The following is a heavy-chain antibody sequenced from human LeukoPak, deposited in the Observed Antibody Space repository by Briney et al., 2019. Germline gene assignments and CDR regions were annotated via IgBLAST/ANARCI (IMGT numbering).Heavy chain of an antibody. D-gene: IGHD6-19*01. CDR3: TTRFNVAGTIVY. V-gene: IGHV3-15*01. CDR2: IKSKTDGGTT. J-gene: IGHJ4*02. CDR1: GFTFSNAW. Sequence: GGSLRLSCAASGFTFSNAWMSWVRQAPGKGLEWVGHIKSKTDGGTTDYAAPVKGRFTISRDDSKNTLYLQMNSLKTEDTAVYYCTTRFNVAGTIVYWGQGTPVTVSS.